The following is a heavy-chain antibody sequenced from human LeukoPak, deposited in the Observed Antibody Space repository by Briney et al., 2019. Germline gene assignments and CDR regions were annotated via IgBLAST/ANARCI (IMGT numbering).Heavy chain of an antibody. CDR3: AKRAGAYSHPYDY. Sequence: GGSLRLSCAASGFTVSSNYMSWVRQAPGKGLEWVSVIYSGGSTYYADSVKGRFTISRDNSKNTLYLQMNSLRAEDTAVYYCAKRAGAYSHPYDYWGQGTLVTVSS. J-gene: IGHJ4*02. D-gene: IGHD4/OR15-4a*01. V-gene: IGHV3-66*04. CDR1: GFTVSSNY. CDR2: IYSGGST.